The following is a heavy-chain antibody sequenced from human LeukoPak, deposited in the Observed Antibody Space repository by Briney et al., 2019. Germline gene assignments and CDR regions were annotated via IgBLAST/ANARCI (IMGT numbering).Heavy chain of an antibody. Sequence: GGSLRLSCAASGFTFSGYAMSWVRQAPGKGQEWVSAISASGDATFYADSVKGRFAISRDKSENTLYLQMNSLRAEDAALYYCTIRQTVSAYYWGQGTLVTVSS. J-gene: IGHJ4*02. CDR2: ISASGDAT. V-gene: IGHV3-23*01. CDR1: GFTFSGYA. CDR3: TIRQTVSAYY. D-gene: IGHD2-8*01.